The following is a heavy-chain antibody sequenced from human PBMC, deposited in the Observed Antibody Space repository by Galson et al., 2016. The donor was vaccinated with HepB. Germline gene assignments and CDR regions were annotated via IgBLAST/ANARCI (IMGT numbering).Heavy chain of an antibody. D-gene: IGHD3-16*02. J-gene: IGHJ6*01. CDR1: GFSFSNFG. Sequence: SLRLSCAASGFSFSNFGFHWVRQAPGKGLEWVAVTSYDGSDKQYADSGKGRFTISRDHSKSTLYLQMSSLRTEDTAVDYCARDRNSRYGHSQHGMDVWGQGTSVIVSS. V-gene: IGHV3-30*03. CDR2: TSYDGSDK. CDR3: ARDRNSRYGHSQHGMDV.